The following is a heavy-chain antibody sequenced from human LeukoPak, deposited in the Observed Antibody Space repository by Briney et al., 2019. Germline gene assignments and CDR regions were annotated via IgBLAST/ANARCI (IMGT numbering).Heavy chain of an antibody. V-gene: IGHV1-69*05. J-gene: IGHJ4*02. CDR1: GGTFSSYA. D-gene: IGHD3-3*01. CDR3: ARSPTYYDFWSGSHFDY. Sequence: SVKVSCKASGGTFSSYAISWVRQAPGQGLEWMGGIIPIFGTANYAQKFQGRVTITTDESTSTAYMELSSLRSEDTAVYYCARSPTYYDFWSGSHFDYWGQGTLVTVSS. CDR2: IIPIFGTA.